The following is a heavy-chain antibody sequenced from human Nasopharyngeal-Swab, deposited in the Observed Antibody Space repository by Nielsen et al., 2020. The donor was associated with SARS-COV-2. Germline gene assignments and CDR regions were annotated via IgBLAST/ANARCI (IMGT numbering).Heavy chain of an antibody. D-gene: IGHD3-22*01. Sequence: GESLKISCEASGFIFSSYWMSWIRQAPGKGLEWVSYITSSGSTIYYADSVKGRFTISRDNAKNSLYLQMNSLRAEDTAVYYCARAYSDTYYYYSYTMDVWGQGTTVTVSS. V-gene: IGHV3-11*01. CDR2: ITSSGSTI. J-gene: IGHJ6*02. CDR3: ARAYSDTYYYYSYTMDV. CDR1: GFIFSSYW.